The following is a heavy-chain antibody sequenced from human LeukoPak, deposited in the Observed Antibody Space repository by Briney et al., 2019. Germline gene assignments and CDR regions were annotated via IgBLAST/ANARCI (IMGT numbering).Heavy chain of an antibody. CDR2: ISWNSGSI. V-gene: IGHV3-9*01. CDR3: AKAPVGGYYYGMDV. J-gene: IGHJ6*02. CDR1: GFTFDDYA. Sequence: GGSLRLSCAASGFTFDDYAMHWVRQAPGKGQEWVSGISWNSGSIGYADSVKGRFTISRDTAKNSLYLQMNSLRAEDTALYYCAKAPVGGYYYGMDVWGQGTTVTVSS.